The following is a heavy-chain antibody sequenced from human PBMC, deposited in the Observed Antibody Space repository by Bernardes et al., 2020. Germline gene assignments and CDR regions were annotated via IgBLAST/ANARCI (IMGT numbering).Heavy chain of an antibody. Sequence: ASLKVYCKASGYTFTSYGISWVRQAPGQGLEWMGWISAYNGNTNYAQKLQGRVTMTTDTSTSTAYMELRSLRSDDTAVYYCARELRYFDWLFVGDYWGQGTLVTVSS. CDR2: ISAYNGNT. CDR1: GYTFTSYG. V-gene: IGHV1-18*01. D-gene: IGHD3-9*01. J-gene: IGHJ4*02. CDR3: ARELRYFDWLFVGDY.